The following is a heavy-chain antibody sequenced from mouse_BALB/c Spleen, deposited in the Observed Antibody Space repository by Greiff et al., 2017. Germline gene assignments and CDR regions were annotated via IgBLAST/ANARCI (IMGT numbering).Heavy chain of an antibody. D-gene: IGHD2-14*01. CDR2: ISDGGSYT. J-gene: IGHJ3*01. CDR3: ARDQGYYRYPFAY. V-gene: IGHV5-4*02. Sequence: EVMLVESGGGLVKPGGSLKLSCAASGFTFSDYYMYWVRQTPEKRLEWVATISDGGSYTYYPDSVKGRFTISRDNAKNNLYLQMSSLKSEDTAMYYCARDQGYYRYPFAYWGQGTLVTVSA. CDR1: GFTFSDYY.